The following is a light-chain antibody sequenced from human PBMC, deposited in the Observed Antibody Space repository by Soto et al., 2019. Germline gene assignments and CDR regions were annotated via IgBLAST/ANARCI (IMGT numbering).Light chain of an antibody. J-gene: IGLJ2*01. Sequence: QSALTQPRSVSGSPGQSVTISCTGTSSDVGGYNYVSWFQQHPGKAPKLMIYDVTKRPSGVPDRFSGSKSGNTASLTISGLQAEDEADHYCCSYAGSYTFLFGGGTKLTVL. V-gene: IGLV2-11*01. CDR3: CSYAGSYTFL. CDR1: SSDVGGYNY. CDR2: DVT.